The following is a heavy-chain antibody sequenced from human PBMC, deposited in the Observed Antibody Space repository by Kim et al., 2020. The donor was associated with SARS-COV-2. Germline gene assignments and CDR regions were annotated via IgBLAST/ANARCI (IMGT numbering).Heavy chain of an antibody. CDR3: ATDYYYDSSGQFDY. Sequence: ATPVKGRFNLSRDDSKNTMYLQMNSLKPEDTAVYYCATDYYYDSSGQFDYWGQGTLVTVSS. J-gene: IGHJ4*02. V-gene: IGHV3-15*01. D-gene: IGHD3-22*01.